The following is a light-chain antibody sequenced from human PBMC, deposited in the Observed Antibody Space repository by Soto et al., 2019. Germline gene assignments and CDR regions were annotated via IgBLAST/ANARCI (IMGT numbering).Light chain of an antibody. CDR1: QSVSSN. CDR3: QQYNNWPRT. CDR2: AAS. V-gene: IGKV3-15*01. J-gene: IGKJ1*01. Sequence: EIVMTQSPATLSVSPGERATLSCRASQSVSSNLAWYQQKPGQAPRLLIYAASTRATGIPARFSGSGSGTEFTLTISSLQSEDFVVYYCQQYNNWPRTFGQGTKVETK.